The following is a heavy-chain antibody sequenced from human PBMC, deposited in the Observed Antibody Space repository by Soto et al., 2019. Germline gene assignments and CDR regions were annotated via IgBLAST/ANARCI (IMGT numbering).Heavy chain of an antibody. V-gene: IGHV1-18*01. J-gene: IGHJ4*02. Sequence: APMEGSCKGSGYTFSSYGISWGRQAPGQGLEWMGWISAYNGNTNYAQKLQGRVTMTTDTSTSTAYMELRSLRSDDTAVYYCARDAIPGTVANFDYWGQGTLVTVSS. D-gene: IGHD1-7*01. CDR3: ARDAIPGTVANFDY. CDR1: GYTFSSYG. CDR2: ISAYNGNT.